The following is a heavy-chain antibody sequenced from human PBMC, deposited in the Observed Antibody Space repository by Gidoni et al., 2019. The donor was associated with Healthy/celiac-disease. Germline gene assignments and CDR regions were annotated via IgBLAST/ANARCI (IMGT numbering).Heavy chain of an antibody. CDR3: ARVASRYCSGGSCIPPQRGDY. D-gene: IGHD2-15*01. CDR2: IYYSGST. Sequence: QVQLQESGPGLVKPSQTLSLTFTVSGFSIRSCASYLSWIRQPPGKGLEWIGYIYYSGSTYYNPSLKSRVTISVDTSKNQFSLKLSSVTAADTAVYYCARVASRYCSGGSCIPPQRGDYWGQGTLVTVSS. V-gene: IGHV4-30-4*01. J-gene: IGHJ4*02. CDR1: GFSIRSCASY.